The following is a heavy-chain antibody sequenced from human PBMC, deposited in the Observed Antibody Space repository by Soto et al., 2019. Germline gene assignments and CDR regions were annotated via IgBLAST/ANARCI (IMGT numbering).Heavy chain of an antibody. CDR3: ARPKGVAVADNYYYSGMDV. Sequence: GESLKISCKGSGYSFTSYWISWVRQMPGKGLEWMGRIDPSDSYTNYSPSFQGHVTISADKSISTSYLQWSSLKASDTAMYYCARPKGVAVADNYYYSGMDVWGQGTTVTVSS. D-gene: IGHD3-3*01. CDR1: GYSFTSYW. CDR2: IDPSDSYT. V-gene: IGHV5-10-1*01. J-gene: IGHJ6*02.